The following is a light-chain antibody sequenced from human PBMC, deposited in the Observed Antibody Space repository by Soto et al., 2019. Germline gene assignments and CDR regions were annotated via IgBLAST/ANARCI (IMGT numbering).Light chain of an antibody. CDR2: AAS. V-gene: IGKV1-39*01. CDR3: PQSYSSPFT. J-gene: IGKJ3*01. CDR1: QSISSY. Sequence: DIQMTQSPSSLSASVGDRVTITCRASQSISSYLNWYQQKPGKAPNLLIYAASSLQSGVPSKCSGSGSGTDFTLTISSLQPEDFATYYCPQSYSSPFTFGPGTKVDIK.